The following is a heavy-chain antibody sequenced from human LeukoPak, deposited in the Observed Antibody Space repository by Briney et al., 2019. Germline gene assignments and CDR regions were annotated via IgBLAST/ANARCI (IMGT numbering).Heavy chain of an antibody. CDR2: IYYSGST. Sequence: SETLSLTCTVSGGSISGSSYYWGWIRQPPGKGLEWIGSIYYSGSTYYNPSLKSRVTISVDTSKNQFSLKLSSVTAADTAVYYCARHAPYCSSTSCYTRGYWFDPWGQGTLVTVSS. CDR3: ARHAPYCSSTSCYTRGYWFDP. CDR1: GGSISGSSYY. J-gene: IGHJ5*02. D-gene: IGHD2-2*02. V-gene: IGHV4-39*01.